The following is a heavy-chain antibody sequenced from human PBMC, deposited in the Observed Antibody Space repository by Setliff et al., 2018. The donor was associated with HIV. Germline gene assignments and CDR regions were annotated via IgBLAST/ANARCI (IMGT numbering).Heavy chain of an antibody. J-gene: IGHJ6*02. CDR1: GHTLTNYD. V-gene: IGHV1-8*01. CDR2: MNPNSGVS. Sequence: ASVKVSCKPPGHTLTNYDIHWMRRAPGQGLEWMGWMNPNSGVSGYALKFHDRVTMTRDTSITTLYMELSSLTSEDTAVYYCARGKGVGGVIITGGLDVWGQVTTVTVSS. CDR3: ARGKGVGGVIITGGLDV. D-gene: IGHD3-10*01.